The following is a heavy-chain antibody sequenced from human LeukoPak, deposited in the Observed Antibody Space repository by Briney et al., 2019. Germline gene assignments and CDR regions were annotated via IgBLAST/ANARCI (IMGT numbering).Heavy chain of an antibody. J-gene: IGHJ6*02. D-gene: IGHD2-2*01. CDR1: GFTFSSYG. Sequence: GGSLRLSCAASGFTFSSYGMPWVRQAPGKGLEWVAVISYDGSNKYYADSVKGRFTISRDNSKNTLYLQMNSLIAEDTAVYNCAKGTKRGYCSSTSCYEGYYYYGMDVWGQGTTVTVSS. CDR3: AKGTKRGYCSSTSCYEGYYYYGMDV. V-gene: IGHV3-30*18. CDR2: ISYDGSNK.